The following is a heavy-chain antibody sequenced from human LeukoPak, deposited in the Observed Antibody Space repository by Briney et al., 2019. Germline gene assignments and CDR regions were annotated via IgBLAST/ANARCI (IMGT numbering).Heavy chain of an antibody. Sequence: GGSLRLSCAASGFTFRSYWMHWVRHAPGKGLVWVSRINGGGSSTSYADSVKGRFTISRDNAKKDLYLQMNSLGAEDTAVYYCAVKGGYNDWDAPFDYWGQGTLVTVSS. D-gene: IGHD5-12*01. CDR3: AVKGGYNDWDAPFDY. J-gene: IGHJ4*02. CDR2: INGGGSST. CDR1: GFTFRSYW. V-gene: IGHV3-74*01.